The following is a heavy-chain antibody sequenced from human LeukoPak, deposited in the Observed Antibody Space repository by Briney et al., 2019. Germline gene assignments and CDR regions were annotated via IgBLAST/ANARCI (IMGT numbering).Heavy chain of an antibody. CDR1: GFTFSSYA. CDR3: ATTTTAPRGY. Sequence: GGSLRLSCAASGFTFSSYAMSWVRQAPGKGLEWVSAISGSGGSTYYADSVKGRFTISRGNSKNTLYLQMNSLRAEDTAVYYCATTTTAPRGYWGQGTLVTVSS. D-gene: IGHD4-17*01. J-gene: IGHJ4*02. CDR2: ISGSGGST. V-gene: IGHV3-23*01.